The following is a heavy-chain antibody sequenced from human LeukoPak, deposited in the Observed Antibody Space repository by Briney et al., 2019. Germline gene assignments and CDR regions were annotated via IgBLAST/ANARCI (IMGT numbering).Heavy chain of an antibody. D-gene: IGHD1-1*01. V-gene: IGHV1-24*01. CDR2: FDPEEDET. CDR1: GYTLTELS. CDR3: ARGTGTTGGDWFDP. J-gene: IGHJ5*02. Sequence: GASVKVSCKVSGYTLTELSIHWVRQAPGKGLEWVGGFDPEEDETAYAQKFQGRVTMTRDTSISTAYMELSRLRSDDTAVYYCARGTGTTGGDWFDPWGQGTLVTVSS.